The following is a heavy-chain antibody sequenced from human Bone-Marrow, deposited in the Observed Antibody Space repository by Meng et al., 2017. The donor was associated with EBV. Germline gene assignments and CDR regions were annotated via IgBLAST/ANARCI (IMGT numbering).Heavy chain of an antibody. CDR2: TNEDGRTT. V-gene: IGHV3-74*01. D-gene: IGHD6-25*01. CDR3: SRDLAGSNDD. Sequence: EVQLVGSGGALVQPGGSLRRSCVASGFTFSPDWMHWVRQATGKGLVWVSRTNEDGRTTDYADSVKGRFTISRDNTKNILYLQMDSLRADDTALYFCSRDLAGSNDDWGQGTLVTVSS. J-gene: IGHJ4*02. CDR1: GFTFSPDW.